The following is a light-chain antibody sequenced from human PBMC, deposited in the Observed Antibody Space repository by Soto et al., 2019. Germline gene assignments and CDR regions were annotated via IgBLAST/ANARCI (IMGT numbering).Light chain of an antibody. CDR3: ASWNDRLNGPV. CDR1: NSNIGSNT. V-gene: IGLV1-44*01. J-gene: IGLJ2*01. CDR2: GND. Sequence: QSVLTQPPSASGTPGQRVTISCSGSNSNIGSNTVNWYQQLPGTAPKLLIYGNDQRPSGVPDRFSGSTSGTSASLAISGLRSEDEADYYCASWNDRLNGPVFGGGTKLTVL.